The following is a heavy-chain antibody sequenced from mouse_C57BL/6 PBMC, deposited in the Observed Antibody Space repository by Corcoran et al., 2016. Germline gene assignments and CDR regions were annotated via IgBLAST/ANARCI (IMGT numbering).Heavy chain of an antibody. V-gene: IGHV1-80*01. Sequence: QVQLQQSGAELVKPGASVKISCKASGYAFSSYWMNWVKQRPGKGLEWIGQIYPGDGDTNYNGKFKGKATLTADKSSSTAYMKLSSLTSEDSAVYFCARSEVPVSWYFDVWGTGTTVTVSS. D-gene: IGHD1-1*01. CDR3: ARSEVPVSWYFDV. CDR2: IYPGDGDT. J-gene: IGHJ1*03. CDR1: GYAFSSYW.